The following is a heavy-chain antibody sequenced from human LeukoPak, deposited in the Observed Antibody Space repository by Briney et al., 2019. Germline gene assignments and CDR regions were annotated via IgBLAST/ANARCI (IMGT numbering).Heavy chain of an antibody. J-gene: IGHJ4*02. Sequence: ASVKVSCKASEYTFTDYYIHWVRRAPGQGLEWMGWINPDSGGANYAQKFQGRVTMTRDTSISTAYMELNRLRSDDSAVYYCARRLVSHLSFDYWGQGTLVTVSS. CDR3: ARRLVSHLSFDY. V-gene: IGHV1-2*02. CDR1: EYTFTDYY. CDR2: INPDSGGA. D-gene: IGHD2/OR15-2a*01.